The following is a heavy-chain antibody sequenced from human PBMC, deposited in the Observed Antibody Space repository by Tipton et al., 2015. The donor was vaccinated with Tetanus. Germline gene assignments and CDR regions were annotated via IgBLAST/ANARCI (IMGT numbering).Heavy chain of an antibody. J-gene: IGHJ5*02. V-gene: IGHV4-39*01. CDR3: ARGSQGLDP. CDR2: LYDSGST. CDR1: GGSIDRSTWY. Sequence: LRLSCAVSGGSIDRSTWYWGWIRHSPGKGLEWIGGLYDSGSTHYNPSLESRVTVSVDTSRTRFSLTLNSVTAADTAIYYCARGSQGLDPWGPGTPVTVSS.